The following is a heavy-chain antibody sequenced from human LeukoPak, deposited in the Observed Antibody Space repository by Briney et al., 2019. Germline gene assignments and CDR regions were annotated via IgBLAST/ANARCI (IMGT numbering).Heavy chain of an antibody. CDR1: GYSISSGYY. J-gene: IGHJ4*02. CDR2: IYHSGIT. CDR3: ARAYCSGDCNYLAQYFDY. V-gene: IGHV4-38-2*01. Sequence: SETLSLTCAVSGYSISSGYYWGWVRQPPGKGLEWIGGIYHSGITYYNTSLKSRVTMSVDTSKNQFSLKLSSVTAADTAVYYCARAYCSGDCNYLAQYFDYWGQGTLVTVSS. D-gene: IGHD2-21*02.